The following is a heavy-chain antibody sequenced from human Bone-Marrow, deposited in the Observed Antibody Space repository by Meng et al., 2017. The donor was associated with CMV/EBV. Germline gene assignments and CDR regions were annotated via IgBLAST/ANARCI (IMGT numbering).Heavy chain of an antibody. CDR2: INHSGST. CDR1: SGYY. J-gene: IGHJ5*02. CDR3: ARAPKRYCSSTSCRYNWFDP. Sequence: SGYYGRWTRQPPGKGLEWIGDINHSGSTNYNPSLKSRVTISVDTSKNQFSLKLSSVTAADTAVYYCARAPKRYCSSTSCRYNWFDPWGQGTLVTVSS. D-gene: IGHD2-2*01. V-gene: IGHV4-34*01.